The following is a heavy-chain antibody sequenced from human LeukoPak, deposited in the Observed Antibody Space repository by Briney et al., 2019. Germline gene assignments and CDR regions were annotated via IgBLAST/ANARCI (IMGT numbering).Heavy chain of an antibody. V-gene: IGHV1-8*01. D-gene: IGHD1-14*01. CDR3: ARDRGGGRPGWYNGMDV. CDR2: MNLNSGRT. Sequence: GASVKVSCKASGYTSTNFDINWVRQATGQGLEWMGWMNLNSGRTGYRQEFQGRVTMTTNTSITTAYMELSRLRSDDTAVYYCARDRGGGRPGWYNGMDVWGQGTAVIVSS. CDR1: GYTSTNFD. J-gene: IGHJ6*02.